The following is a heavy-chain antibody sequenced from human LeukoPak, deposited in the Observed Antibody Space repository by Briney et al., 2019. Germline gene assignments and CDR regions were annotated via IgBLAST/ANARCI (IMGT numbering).Heavy chain of an antibody. V-gene: IGHV3-21*01. CDR1: GFTFSSYS. CDR3: ARAIVGFDAFDI. CDR2: ISSSSSYI. D-gene: IGHD2-21*01. J-gene: IGHJ3*02. Sequence: GGSLRLSCAASGFTFSSYSMNWVRQAPGKGLEWVSSISSSSSYIYYADSVKGRFTIPRDNAKNSLYLQMNSLRAEDTAVYYCARAIVGFDAFDIWGQGTMVTVSS.